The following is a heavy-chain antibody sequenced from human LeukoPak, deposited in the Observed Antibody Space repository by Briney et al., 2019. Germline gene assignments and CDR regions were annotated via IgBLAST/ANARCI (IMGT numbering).Heavy chain of an antibody. CDR1: GYSFSSYW. CDR2: IYPGDSDT. J-gene: IGHJ6*02. V-gene: IGHV5-51*01. CDR3: ARPDGSDYYYNDMDV. D-gene: IGHD3-22*01. Sequence: GESLNISCKGSGYSFSSYWIAWVRQMPGKGLEWMGIIYPGDSDTRYSPSFQDQVTISADKSISTAYLQWRSLKASDTALYYCARPDGSDYYYNDMDVWGQGTTVTVSS.